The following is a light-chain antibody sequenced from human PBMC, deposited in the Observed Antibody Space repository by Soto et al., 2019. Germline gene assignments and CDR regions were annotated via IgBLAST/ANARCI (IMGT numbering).Light chain of an antibody. V-gene: IGKV3-20*01. CDR2: DAS. Sequence: EIVLTQSPGTLSLSPGERATLSCRASQSVTSKFVAWYQQRPGQAPRLLIYDASSRATGIPDRFSGSGSGTDFTLTISRLEPEDFAVYYCQQYGSSPKTFGQGTKVEIK. CDR3: QQYGSSPKT. J-gene: IGKJ1*01. CDR1: QSVTSKF.